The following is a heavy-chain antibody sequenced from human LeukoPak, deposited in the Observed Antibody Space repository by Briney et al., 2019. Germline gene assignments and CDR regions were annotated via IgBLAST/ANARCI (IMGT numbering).Heavy chain of an antibody. Sequence: PGGSLRLSCAASGFTFSSYPMSWVRQAPGKGLQWVSAISNGGGSAYYADSVKGRITISRDNSKSTLYLQMNSLRAEDTAIYYCAKDLGRDYFDYWGQGTLVTVSS. D-gene: IGHD3-10*01. CDR3: AKDLGRDYFDY. J-gene: IGHJ4*02. CDR2: ISNGGGSA. CDR1: GFTFSSYP. V-gene: IGHV3-23*01.